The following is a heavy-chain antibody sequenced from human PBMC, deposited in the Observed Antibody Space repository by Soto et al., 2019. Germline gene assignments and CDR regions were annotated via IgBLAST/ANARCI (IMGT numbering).Heavy chain of an antibody. V-gene: IGHV1-2*04. D-gene: IGHD2-8*01. CDR3: ARGHSTDCSNGVCSFFYNHEMDV. Sequence: ASVKVSCKASGYSFTDYHIHWVRQAPGQGLEWLGRINPKSGGTSTAQKFQGWVTMTRDRSISTVYMELTRLRSDDTAVYFCARGHSTDCSNGVCSFFYNHEMDVCGQGTPVTVSS. J-gene: IGHJ6*02. CDR2: INPKSGGT. CDR1: GYSFTDYH.